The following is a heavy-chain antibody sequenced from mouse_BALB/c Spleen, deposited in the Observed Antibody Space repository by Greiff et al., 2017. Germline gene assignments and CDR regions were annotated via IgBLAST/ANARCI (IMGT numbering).Heavy chain of an antibody. V-gene: IGHV1S29*02. Sequence: EVKLLESGPELVKPGASVKISCKASGYTFTDYNMHWVKQSHGKSLEWIGYIYPYNGGTGYNQKFKSKATLTVDNSSSTAYMELRSLTSEDSAVYYCARGTTVVDWFAYWGQGTLVTVSA. CDR3: ARGTTVVDWFAY. CDR2: IYPYNGGT. CDR1: GYTFTDYN. J-gene: IGHJ3*01. D-gene: IGHD1-1*01.